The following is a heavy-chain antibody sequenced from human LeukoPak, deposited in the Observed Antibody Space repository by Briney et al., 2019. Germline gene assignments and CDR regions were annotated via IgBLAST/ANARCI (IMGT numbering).Heavy chain of an antibody. D-gene: IGHD6-19*01. CDR2: FDPEDGET. V-gene: IGHV1-24*01. J-gene: IGHJ4*02. CDR1: GYIFTDYY. Sequence: ASVKVSCKASGYIFTDYYIHWVRQAPGQGLEWMGGFDPEDGETIYAQKFQGRVTMTEDTSTDTAYMELSSLRSEDTAVYYCATSSREWLVWNPQNWGQGTLVTVSS. CDR3: ATSSREWLVWNPQN.